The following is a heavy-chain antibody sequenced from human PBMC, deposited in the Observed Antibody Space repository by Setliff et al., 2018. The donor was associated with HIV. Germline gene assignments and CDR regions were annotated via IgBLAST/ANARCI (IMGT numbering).Heavy chain of an antibody. CDR2: ISHRGST. Sequence: PSETLSLTCTVSGGSITAPYNYWSWIRQPPGKGLEWIGEISHRGSTNYNPSLKSRVTISVDTSKNQFSLKLSSVTAADTAVYYCAKEDLEWLLDSDEYYYYGMDVWGQGTTVTVSS. J-gene: IGHJ6*02. V-gene: IGHV4-34*01. CDR1: GGSITAPYNY. CDR3: AKEDLEWLLDSDEYYYYGMDV. D-gene: IGHD3-3*01.